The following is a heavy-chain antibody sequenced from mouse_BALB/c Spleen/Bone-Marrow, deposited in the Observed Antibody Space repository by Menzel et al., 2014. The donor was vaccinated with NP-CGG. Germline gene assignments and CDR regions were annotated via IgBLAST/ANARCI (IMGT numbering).Heavy chain of an antibody. CDR3: ARELLLLRSAMDY. J-gene: IGHJ4*01. Sequence: QVQLKHSGPQLVRPGASVKISCKASGYSFTSYWMHWVKQRPGQGLEWIGMIDPSDSETRLNQKFKDKATLTVDKSSSSTYVQLHSPTSEDSAVDFCARELLLLRSAMDYWGQGTSVTVSS. CDR1: GYSFTSYW. D-gene: IGHD1-2*01. CDR2: IDPSDSET. V-gene: IGHV1S127*01.